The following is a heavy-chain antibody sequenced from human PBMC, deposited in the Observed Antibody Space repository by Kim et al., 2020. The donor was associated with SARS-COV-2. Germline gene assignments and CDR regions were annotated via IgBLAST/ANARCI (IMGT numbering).Heavy chain of an antibody. J-gene: IGHJ6*02. CDR3: ARHEGSGKTLLRWGYYYYGMDV. Sequence: GESLKISCKGSGYSFTSYWISWVRQMPGKGLEWMGRIDPSDSYTNYSPSFQGHVTISADKSISTAYLQWSSLKASDTAMYYCARHEGSGKTLLRWGYYYYGMDVWGQGTTVTVSS. CDR2: IDPSDSYT. CDR1: GYSFTSYW. D-gene: IGHD3-10*01. V-gene: IGHV5-10-1*01.